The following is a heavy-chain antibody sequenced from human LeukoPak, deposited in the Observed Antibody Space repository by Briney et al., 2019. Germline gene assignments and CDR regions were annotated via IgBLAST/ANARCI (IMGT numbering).Heavy chain of an antibody. Sequence: SETLSLTCTVSGGSISSSSYYWSWIRQPPGKGLEWIGYIYYSGSTNYNPSLKSRVTISVDTSKNQFSLKLSSVTAADTAVYYCARHGTGWWPDYYYYGMDVWGQGTTVTVSS. CDR1: GGSISSSSYY. J-gene: IGHJ6*02. V-gene: IGHV4-61*05. CDR3: ARHGTGWWPDYYYYGMDV. CDR2: IYYSGST. D-gene: IGHD2-15*01.